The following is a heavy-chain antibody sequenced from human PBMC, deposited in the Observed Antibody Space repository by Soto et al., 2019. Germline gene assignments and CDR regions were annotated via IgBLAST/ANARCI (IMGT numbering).Heavy chain of an antibody. CDR2: ISGSGGST. D-gene: IGHD3-3*01. Sequence: PGGSLRLSCAASGFTFSTFAMSWVRQAPGKGLEWVSAISGSGGSTFYADSVKGRFTISRDNSKNTLYLQMNSLRAEDTAVYYCAKGDFWSGYYSAYYGMDVWGQGTTVTVSS. CDR1: GFTFSTFA. V-gene: IGHV3-23*01. CDR3: AKGDFWSGYYSAYYGMDV. J-gene: IGHJ6*02.